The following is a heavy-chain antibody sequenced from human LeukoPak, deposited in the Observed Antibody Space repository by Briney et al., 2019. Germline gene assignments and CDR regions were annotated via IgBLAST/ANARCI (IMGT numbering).Heavy chain of an antibody. V-gene: IGHV4-39*01. CDR1: GGSISSSSYY. D-gene: IGHD3-10*01. Sequence: PSETLSLTGTVSGGSISSSSYYRGWIRQPPGKGLEWIGIIYYSGSTYYNPSLKSRLTISVYTSKNQFSLKVSSVTAADTAVYYCARHRAGGSGMAVDYWGQGTLVTVSS. CDR3: ARHRAGGSGMAVDY. CDR2: IYYSGST. J-gene: IGHJ4*02.